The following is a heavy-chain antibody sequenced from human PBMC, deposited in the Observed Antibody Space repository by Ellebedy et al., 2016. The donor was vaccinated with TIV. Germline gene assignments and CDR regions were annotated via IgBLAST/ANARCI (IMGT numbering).Heavy chain of an antibody. D-gene: IGHD2/OR15-2a*01. CDR3: VRSLIEYATFSDHYSTTLYYSDH. CDR2: ITSEGNT. CDR1: GLSVNINY. J-gene: IGHJ4*02. Sequence: GESLKISCRASGLSVNINYMRWVRQAPGKGLEWVSVITSEGNTHSADSVMGRFIVTSDSSQDTRYLQMNSLTIDDTAVYYFVRSLIEYATFSDHYSTTLYYSDHWGQGTPVTVSS. V-gene: IGHV3-53*05.